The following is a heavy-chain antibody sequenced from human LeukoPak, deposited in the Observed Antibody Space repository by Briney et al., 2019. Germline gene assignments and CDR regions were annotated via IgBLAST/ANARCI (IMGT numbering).Heavy chain of an antibody. Sequence: GGSLRLSCAASGFTFSSYAISWVRQAPGKGLEWVSVISGSGGSTYYADSVKGRLTISRDNSKNILYLQMNSLRAEDTALYYCARAGAMYYFDFWGQGTLVTVSS. V-gene: IGHV3-23*01. CDR1: GFTFSSYA. CDR2: ISGSGGST. D-gene: IGHD2-2*01. CDR3: ARAGAMYYFDF. J-gene: IGHJ4*02.